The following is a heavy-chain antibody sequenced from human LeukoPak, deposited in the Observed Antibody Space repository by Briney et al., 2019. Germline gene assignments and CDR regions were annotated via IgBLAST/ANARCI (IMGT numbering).Heavy chain of an antibody. D-gene: IGHD3-3*01. V-gene: IGHV1-69*13. CDR3: ARDDFWSGYVYYYYGMDV. CDR2: IIPIFGTA. CDR1: GGTFSSYA. Sequence: ASVKVSSKASGGTFSSYAISWVRQAPGQGLEWMGGIIPIFGTANYAQKFQGRVTITADESTSTAYMELSSLRSEDTAVYYCARDDFWSGYVYYYYGMDVWGQGTTVTVSS. J-gene: IGHJ6*02.